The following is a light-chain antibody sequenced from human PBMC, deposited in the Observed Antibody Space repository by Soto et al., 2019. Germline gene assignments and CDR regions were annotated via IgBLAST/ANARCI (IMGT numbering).Light chain of an antibody. V-gene: IGKV1-27*01. CDR1: QDIRNF. CDR3: QKYSSVPV. Sequence: DIQMTQSPTSLSASVGDRVTITCRASQDIRNFVAWYQQKPGKAPKLLIYAAYTLQSGVTTRFSGSGYGTDFTLTINSLQAEDVATYSCQKYSSVPVFGPGTKVEIK. CDR2: AAY. J-gene: IGKJ3*01.